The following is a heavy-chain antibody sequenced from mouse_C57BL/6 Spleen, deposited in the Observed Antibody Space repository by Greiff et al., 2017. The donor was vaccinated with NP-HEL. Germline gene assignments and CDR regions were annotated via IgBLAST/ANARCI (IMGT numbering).Heavy chain of an antibody. J-gene: IGHJ1*03. CDR1: GYTFTSYW. Sequence: VQLQQPGAELVRPGSSVKLSCKASGYTFTSYWMHWVKQRPIQGLEWIGNIDPSDSETHYNQKFKDKATLTVDKSSSTAYMQLSSLTSEDSAVYYCARSRDDGYPRYWYFDVWGTGTTVTVSS. D-gene: IGHD2-3*01. V-gene: IGHV1-52*01. CDR3: ARSRDDGYPRYWYFDV. CDR2: IDPSDSET.